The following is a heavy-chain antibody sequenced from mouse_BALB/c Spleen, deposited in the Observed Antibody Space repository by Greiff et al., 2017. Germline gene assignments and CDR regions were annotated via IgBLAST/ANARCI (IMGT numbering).Heavy chain of an antibody. J-gene: IGHJ4*01. V-gene: IGHV5-6-3*01. CDR2: INSNGGST. CDR3: AREGLRLNAMDY. Sequence: EVQLVESGGGLVQPGGSLKLSCAASGFTFSSYGMSWVRQTPDKRLELVATINSNGGSTYYPDSVKGRFTISRDNAKNTLYLQMSSLKSEDTAMYYCAREGLRLNAMDYWGQGTSVTVSS. D-gene: IGHD2-2*01. CDR1: GFTFSSYG.